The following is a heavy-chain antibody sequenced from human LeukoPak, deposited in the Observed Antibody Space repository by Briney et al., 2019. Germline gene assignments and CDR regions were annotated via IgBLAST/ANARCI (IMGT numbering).Heavy chain of an antibody. CDR3: ARKRRYSYASTPFDY. J-gene: IGHJ4*02. V-gene: IGHV4-34*01. D-gene: IGHD5-18*01. CDR1: GGSFSGYY. Sequence: SETLSLTCAVYGGSFSGYYWSWIRQPPGKGLEWIGEINHGGSTNYNPSLKSRVTISVDTSKNQFSLKLSSVTAAGTAVYYCARKRRYSYASTPFDYWGQGTLVTVSS. CDR2: INHGGST.